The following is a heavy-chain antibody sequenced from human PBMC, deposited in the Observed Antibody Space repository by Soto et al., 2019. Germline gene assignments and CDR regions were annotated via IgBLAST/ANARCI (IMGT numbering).Heavy chain of an antibody. CDR3: AREITARGYSYTFDY. V-gene: IGHV4-31*03. CDR1: GGSISSGGYY. Sequence: PSETLSLTCTVSGGSISSGGYYWSWIRQHPGKGLEWIGYIYYSGSTYYNPSLKSRVTISVDTSKNQFSLKLSSVTAADTAVYYCAREITARGYSYTFDYWGQGALVTVSS. D-gene: IGHD5-18*01. CDR2: IYYSGST. J-gene: IGHJ4*02.